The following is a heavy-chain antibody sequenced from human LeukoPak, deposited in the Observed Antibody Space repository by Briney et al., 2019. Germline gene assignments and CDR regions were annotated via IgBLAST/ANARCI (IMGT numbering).Heavy chain of an antibody. J-gene: IGHJ4*02. D-gene: IGHD1-1*01. V-gene: IGHV3-23*01. CDR1: GFTFSNAW. CDR3: AKDTTLSHWGTSDY. CDR2: ISGSGGST. Sequence: PGGSLRLSCAASGFTFSNAWMSWVRQAPGKGLEWVSAISGSGGSTYYADSVKGRFTISRDNSKNTLYLQMNSLRAEDTAVYYCAKDTTLSHWGTSDYWGQGTLVTVSS.